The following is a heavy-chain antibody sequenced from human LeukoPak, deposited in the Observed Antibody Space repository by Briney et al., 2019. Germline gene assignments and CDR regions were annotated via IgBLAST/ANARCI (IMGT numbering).Heavy chain of an antibody. CDR2: ISSSSSYI. CDR1: GFTFSRYS. J-gene: IGHJ4*02. D-gene: IGHD3-3*01. CDR3: ARLVPERFFQLNPEGYYDY. V-gene: IGHV3-21*01. Sequence: PGGSLRLSCAASGFTFSRYSMNWVRQAPGRGRECVSSISSSSSYIYYADSVKGGFTISRDNAKNSLYLQMNSLRAEDTAVYYCARLVPERFFQLNPEGYYDYWGQGILVTVSS.